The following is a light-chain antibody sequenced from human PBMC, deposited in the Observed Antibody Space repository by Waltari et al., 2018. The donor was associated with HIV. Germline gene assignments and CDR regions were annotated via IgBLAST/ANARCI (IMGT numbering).Light chain of an antibody. Sequence: DLQITQSPSSLSASIGDRVTITCRASQSIGSYLNWFQHKPGTAPKLLIYAASSLQSGVPSRFSGSGSGTDFTRTISSLQPEDFATYYCQQSFITPRTFGPGTKVDIK. V-gene: IGKV1-39*01. J-gene: IGKJ3*01. CDR1: QSIGSY. CDR3: QQSFITPRT. CDR2: AAS.